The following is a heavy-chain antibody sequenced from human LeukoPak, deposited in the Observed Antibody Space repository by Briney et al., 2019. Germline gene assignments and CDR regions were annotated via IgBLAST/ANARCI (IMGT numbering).Heavy chain of an antibody. CDR2: IYSGGST. CDR3: AREAKMAGTFDY. V-gene: IGHV3-53*01. D-gene: IGHD6-19*01. CDR1: GFTVSSNY. J-gene: IGHJ4*02. Sequence: GGSLRLSCAASGFTVSSNYMSWVRQVPGKGLEWVSVIYSGGSTYYADSVKGRFTISRDNSKNTLYLQMNSLRAEDTAVYYCAREAKMAGTFDYWGQGTLVTVSS.